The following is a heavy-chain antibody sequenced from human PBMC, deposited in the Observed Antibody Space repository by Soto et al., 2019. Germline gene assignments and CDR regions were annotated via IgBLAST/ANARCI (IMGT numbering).Heavy chain of an antibody. J-gene: IGHJ6*02. Sequence: GESLKISCKGSGYSFTSYWIGWVRQMPGKGLEWMGIIYPGDSDTRYSPSFQGQVTISADKSISTAYLQWSSLKASDTAMYYCPRHSSIAVAHYGMDVWGQGTPVTVSS. CDR1: GYSFTSYW. V-gene: IGHV5-51*01. CDR3: PRHSSIAVAHYGMDV. CDR2: IYPGDSDT. D-gene: IGHD6-19*01.